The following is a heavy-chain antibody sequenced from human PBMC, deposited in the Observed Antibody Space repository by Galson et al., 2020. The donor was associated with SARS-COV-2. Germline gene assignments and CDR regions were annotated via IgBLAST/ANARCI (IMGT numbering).Heavy chain of an antibody. Sequence: GATLKISCAASGFTYRSYTMHWLREATDKGLESVPDISYDGSNKYYADSVKGRFTISRANSKNTLYLQMNSLRAEDTAVYYCAREVGANTVYWGQGTLVTVSS. CDR3: AREVGANTVY. CDR1: GFTYRSYT. V-gene: IGHV3-30-3*01. CDR2: ISYDGSNK. D-gene: IGHD1-26*01. J-gene: IGHJ4*02.